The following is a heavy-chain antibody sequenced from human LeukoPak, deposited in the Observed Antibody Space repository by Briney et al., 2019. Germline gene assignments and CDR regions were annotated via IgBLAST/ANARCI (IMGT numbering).Heavy chain of an antibody. CDR1: GFTFSRYS. CDR2: ISSSSSTV. Sequence: GGSLRLSCAASGFTFSRYSMNWVRQAPGKGLEWVSYISSSSSTVYYADSLKGRFTISRDNAKNSLYLQMNSLRDEDTAVYYCARAQTYYGSGSYLYWGKGILVTVSS. CDR3: ARAQTYYGSGSYLY. V-gene: IGHV3-48*02. J-gene: IGHJ4*02. D-gene: IGHD3-10*01.